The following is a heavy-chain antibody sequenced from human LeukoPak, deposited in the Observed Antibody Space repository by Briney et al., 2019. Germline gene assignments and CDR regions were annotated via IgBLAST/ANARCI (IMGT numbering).Heavy chain of an antibody. CDR1: GFTFSSYA. Sequence: GGSLRLSCAASGFTFSSYAMHWVRQAPGKGLEWVAVISYDGSNKYYADSVKGQFTISRDNSKNTLYLQMNSLRAEDTAVYYCARDLRDIVVVPAAIAGGFDPWGQGTLVTVSS. V-gene: IGHV3-30*04. CDR3: ARDLRDIVVVPAAIAGGFDP. CDR2: ISYDGSNK. J-gene: IGHJ5*02. D-gene: IGHD2-2*02.